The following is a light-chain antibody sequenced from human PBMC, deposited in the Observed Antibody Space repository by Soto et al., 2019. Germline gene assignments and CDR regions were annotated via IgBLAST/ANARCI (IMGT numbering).Light chain of an antibody. J-gene: IGLJ3*02. CDR2: HNA. CDR3: QSYDSRLSGWV. V-gene: IGLV1-40*01. Sequence: QSVLTQPPSLSGAPGQRVTISCTGSSSNIGAGYDVHWYQQLPGTAPKLLIYHNANRPSGVPDRFSGSKSGTSASLAITGLQAEDEADYYCQSYDSRLSGWVFGGGTQLT. CDR1: SSNIGAGYD.